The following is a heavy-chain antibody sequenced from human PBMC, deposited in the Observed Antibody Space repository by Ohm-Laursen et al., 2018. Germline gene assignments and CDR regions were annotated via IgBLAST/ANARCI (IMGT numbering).Heavy chain of an antibody. V-gene: IGHV1-46*01. CDR3: ARGYYDSRGSAFEI. CDR1: GYIFTNYY. Sequence: ASVKVSCNASGYIFTNYYMHWVRQAPGQGFEWMGILNPTRGGTRTSLSQRFQNRVTMTRDTSASTAYMELSSLRSEDTAVYYCARGYYDSRGSAFEIWGQGTMVTVSS. CDR2: LNPTRGGTRT. J-gene: IGHJ3*02. D-gene: IGHD3-22*01.